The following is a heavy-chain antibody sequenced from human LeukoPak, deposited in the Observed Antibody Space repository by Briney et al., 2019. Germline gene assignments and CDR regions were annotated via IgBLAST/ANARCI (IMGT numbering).Heavy chain of an antibody. Sequence: GGSLRLSCAASGFTFSSYGMHWVRQAPGKGLEWVAVISYDGSNKYYADSVKGRFTISRDNSKNTLYLQMNSLRAEDTAVYYCARGVDYWGQGTLVAVSS. V-gene: IGHV3-30*03. CDR2: ISYDGSNK. CDR3: ARGVDY. J-gene: IGHJ4*02. CDR1: GFTFSSYG.